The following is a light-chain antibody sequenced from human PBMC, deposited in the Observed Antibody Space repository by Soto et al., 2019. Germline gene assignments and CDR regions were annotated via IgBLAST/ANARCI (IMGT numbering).Light chain of an antibody. CDR3: SSYTSSSAYV. Sequence: QSGLTQPASVSGSPGQSITISCTGTSSDVGGYNYVSWYQQHPDKAPKLMIYEVSNRPSGVSTRFSGSKSGNTASLTISGLQAEDEADYYCSSYTSSSAYVFGTGTKVTVL. CDR1: SSDVGGYNY. CDR2: EVS. V-gene: IGLV2-14*01. J-gene: IGLJ1*01.